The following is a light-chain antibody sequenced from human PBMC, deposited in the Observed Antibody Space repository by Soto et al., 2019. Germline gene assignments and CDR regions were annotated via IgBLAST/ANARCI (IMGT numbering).Light chain of an antibody. CDR2: RNV. CDR3: ATWDDSLSVV. J-gene: IGLJ2*01. Sequence: QSVLTQPPSVSATPGQRVTISCSGSSSNIGSNFVYWYQQLPGTAPRIRVFRNVQRPSGVPDRFSGSTSGTSASLAISGLRSEDEADYDCATWDDSLSVVFGGGTKVTVL. CDR1: SSNIGSNF. V-gene: IGLV1-47*01.